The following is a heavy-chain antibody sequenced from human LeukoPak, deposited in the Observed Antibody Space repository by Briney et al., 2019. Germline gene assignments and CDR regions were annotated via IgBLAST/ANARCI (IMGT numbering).Heavy chain of an antibody. CDR3: ARGRILQGYYMDV. CDR1: GFTFSSYW. Sequence: GGSLRLSCAASGFTFSSYWMHWVRQAPGKGLVWVSRINSVGSSTSYADSVKGRFTISRDNAKNTLYLQMNSLRAEDTAVYYCARGRILQGYYMDVWGKGTTVTVSS. D-gene: IGHD3-3*01. CDR2: INSVGSST. V-gene: IGHV3-74*01. J-gene: IGHJ6*03.